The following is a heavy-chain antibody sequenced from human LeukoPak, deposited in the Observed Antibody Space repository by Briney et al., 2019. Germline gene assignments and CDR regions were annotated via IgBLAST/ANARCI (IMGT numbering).Heavy chain of an antibody. D-gene: IGHD2-21*02. J-gene: IGHJ4*02. CDR1: GGSISSYY. CDR2: IYTSGST. Sequence: PSETLSLTCTVSGGSISSYYWSWIRQPPGKGLEWIGYIYTSGSTNYNPSLKSRVTISVDTSKNQFSLKLSSVTAADTAVYYCARRRYCGGDCYYFDYWGQGTLDTVSS. CDR3: ARRRYCGGDCYYFDY. V-gene: IGHV4-4*09.